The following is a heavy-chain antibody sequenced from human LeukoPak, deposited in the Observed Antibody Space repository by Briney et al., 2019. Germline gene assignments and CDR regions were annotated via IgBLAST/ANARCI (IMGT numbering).Heavy chain of an antibody. Sequence: GRSLRLSCAASGFAFSIYWMHRVRQGPGKGPVWVSRIKSDGSSTSNADSAKGRFTVSRDNAKNTLHLQMDSLRAEDTAAYSGSRARLSSGYDDNWFDTWGQGTLVTVSS. J-gene: IGHJ5*02. V-gene: IGHV3-74*01. CDR1: GFAFSIYW. D-gene: IGHD5-12*01. CDR2: IKSDGSST. CDR3: SRARLSSGYDDNWFDT.